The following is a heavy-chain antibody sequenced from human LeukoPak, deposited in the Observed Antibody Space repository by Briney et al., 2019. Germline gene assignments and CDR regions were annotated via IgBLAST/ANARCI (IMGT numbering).Heavy chain of an antibody. V-gene: IGHV3-23*01. CDR1: GFTFSSYA. D-gene: IGHD3-22*01. CDR2: ISGGSGST. CDR3: AKHRFESGGYHSTD. J-gene: IGHJ4*02. Sequence: GGSLRLSCAASGFTFSSYAMSWVRQAPGKGLAWVSTISGGSGSTYCADSVKGRFTISRDNFKNTLYLHMNSLRDEDTAVYYCAKHRFESGGYHSTDWGQGTLVTVSS.